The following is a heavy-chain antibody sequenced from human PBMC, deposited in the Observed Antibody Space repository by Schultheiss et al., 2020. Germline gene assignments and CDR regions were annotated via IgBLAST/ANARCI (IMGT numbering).Heavy chain of an antibody. CDR3: ARGRGLRRAGLSPYDY. CDR1: GGSISSYY. D-gene: IGHD5-12*01. Sequence: SETLSLTCTVSGGSISSYYWSWIRQHPGKGLEWIGYIYYSGSTYYNPSLKSRVTISVDTSKNQFSLKLSSVTAADTAVYYCARGRGLRRAGLSPYDYWGQGTLVTVSS. V-gene: IGHV4-59*12. J-gene: IGHJ4*02. CDR2: IYYSGST.